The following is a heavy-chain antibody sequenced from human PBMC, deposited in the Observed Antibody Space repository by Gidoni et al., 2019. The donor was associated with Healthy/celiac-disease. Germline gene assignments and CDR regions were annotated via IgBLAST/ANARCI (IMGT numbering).Heavy chain of an antibody. V-gene: IGHV2-5*02. J-gene: IGHJ5*02. CDR1: GFSLRPSGVG. CDR2: IYWDDDK. Sequence: QLTLQESGPTLVKPTQPLTLTCTFSGFSLRPSGVGVGCIRQPPGNALEWIALIYWDDDKRYRPSLKSRLTITKDTSKNQVVLKRTNMDPVDTATYYCAHRYPGMTEFVGWFDPWGQGTLVTVSS. CDR3: AHRYPGMTEFVGWFDP. D-gene: IGHD1-1*01.